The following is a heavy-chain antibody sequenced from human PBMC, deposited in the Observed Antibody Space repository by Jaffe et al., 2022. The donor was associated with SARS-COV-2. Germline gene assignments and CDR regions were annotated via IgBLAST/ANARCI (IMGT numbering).Heavy chain of an antibody. CDR2: IYYSGST. D-gene: IGHD5-12*01. CDR3: ARGAYGGYDLPYFDH. Sequence: QVQLQESGPGLVKPSETLSLTCTVSGDSINNYCWSWIRQPPGKGLEWIGHIYYSGSTNYNPSLKSRVTISKDTSKNQFSLKLSSVTAADTAVYYCARGAYGGYDLPYFDHWGQGTLVTVSS. J-gene: IGHJ4*02. V-gene: IGHV4-59*01. CDR1: GDSINNYC.